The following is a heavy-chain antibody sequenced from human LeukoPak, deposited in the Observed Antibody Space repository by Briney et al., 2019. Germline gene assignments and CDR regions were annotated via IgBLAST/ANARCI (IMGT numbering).Heavy chain of an antibody. CDR1: GFTFSSYG. Sequence: GGSLRLSCAASGFTFSSYGMHWVRQAPGKGLEWVAAISYDGSNKYYADSVKGRFTISRDNSKNTLYLQMNSLRAEDTAVYYCAKVGDCSGGSCWLVDYWGQGTLVTVSS. CDR2: ISYDGSNK. D-gene: IGHD2-15*01. J-gene: IGHJ4*02. CDR3: AKVGDCSGGSCWLVDY. V-gene: IGHV3-30*18.